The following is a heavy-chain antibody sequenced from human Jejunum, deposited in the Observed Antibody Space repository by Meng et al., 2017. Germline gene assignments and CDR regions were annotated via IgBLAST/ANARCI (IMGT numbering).Heavy chain of an antibody. D-gene: IGHD5-12*01. CDR3: ARGVGDIRVGFDY. V-gene: IGHV4-4*02. J-gene: IGHJ4*02. Sequence: GHARGKPSGPLSLTCEVSGDSISSTNWWDWLRQPPGKGLEWIGEIYHSGRTNFNPSLESRVTISVDESKNQFSLTLNSVTAADTAVYYCARGVGDIRVGFDYWGQGILVTVSS. CDR1: GDSISSTNW. CDR2: IYHSGRT.